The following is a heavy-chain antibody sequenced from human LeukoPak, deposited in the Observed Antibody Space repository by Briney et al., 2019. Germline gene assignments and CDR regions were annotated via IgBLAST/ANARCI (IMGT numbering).Heavy chain of an antibody. CDR3: ARTPNSSGWCFLNNYFDY. CDR1: GFTFSSYA. Sequence: GGSLRLSCAASGFTFSSYAMHWVRQAPGKGLEYVSAISSNGGSTYYANSVKGRFTISRDNSKNTLYLQMGSLRAEDMAVCYCARTPNSSGWCFLNNYFDYWGQGTLVTVSS. V-gene: IGHV3-64*01. D-gene: IGHD6-19*01. CDR2: ISSNGGST. J-gene: IGHJ4*02.